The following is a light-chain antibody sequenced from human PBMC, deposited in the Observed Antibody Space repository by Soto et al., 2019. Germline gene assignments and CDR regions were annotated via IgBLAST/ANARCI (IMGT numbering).Light chain of an antibody. CDR3: QSFDTALSSSI. CDR1: SSDVGAYNY. CDR2: EVS. V-gene: IGLV2-14*01. Sequence: QSALTQPASVSGSPGQSITISCTGTSSDVGAYNYVSWYQQHPGKAPKLMIYEVSYRPSGVSDRFSGSRSGNTASLTISGLQAEDESDYYCQSFDTALSSSIFGGGTKLTVL. J-gene: IGLJ2*01.